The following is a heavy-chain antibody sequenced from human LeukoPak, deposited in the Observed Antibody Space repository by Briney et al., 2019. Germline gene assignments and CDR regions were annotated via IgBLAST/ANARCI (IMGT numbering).Heavy chain of an antibody. CDR3: AKDSRRWLRLRGAFDI. Sequence: GGSLRLSCAASGFTFSSYAMSWVRQAPGKGLEWVSAISGSGGSTYYADSVKGRFTISRDNSKNTLYLQMNSLRAEDTAVYYCAKDSRRWLRLRGAFDIWGQGTMVTVSS. CDR1: GFTFSSYA. D-gene: IGHD5-24*01. V-gene: IGHV3-23*01. J-gene: IGHJ3*02. CDR2: ISGSGGST.